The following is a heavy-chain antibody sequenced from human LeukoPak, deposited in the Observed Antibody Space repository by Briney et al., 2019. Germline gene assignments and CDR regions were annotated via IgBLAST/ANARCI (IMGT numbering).Heavy chain of an antibody. Sequence: GGSLRLSCAASAFTFSSYGMHWVRQAPGKGLEWVSYISSSGSTIYYADSVKGRFTISRDNAKNSLYLQMNSLRAEDTAVYYCAELGITMIGGVWGKGTTVTISS. CDR3: AELGITMIGGV. J-gene: IGHJ6*04. CDR1: AFTFSSYG. D-gene: IGHD3-10*02. V-gene: IGHV3-48*03. CDR2: ISSSGSTI.